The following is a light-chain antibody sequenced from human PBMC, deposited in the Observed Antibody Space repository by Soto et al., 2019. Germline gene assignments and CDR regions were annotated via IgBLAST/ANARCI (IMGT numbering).Light chain of an antibody. CDR2: LAS. V-gene: IGKV1-12*01. J-gene: IGKJ5*01. CDR1: QGISNW. CDR3: QQTDTIPFS. Sequence: DIQMTPSPSTLSASVRDRVTINFRASQGISNWLAWYQQKPGKAPKLLIYLASTLQSGVPSRFSGSGSGTDFTLTISSLQPDDFASYFCQQTDTIPFSCGQGTRLEIK.